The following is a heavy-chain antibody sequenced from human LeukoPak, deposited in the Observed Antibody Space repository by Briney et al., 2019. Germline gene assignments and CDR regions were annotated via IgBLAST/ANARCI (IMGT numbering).Heavy chain of an antibody. CDR1: GYTFTGYY. V-gene: IGHV1-2*02. CDR2: INPNSGGT. D-gene: IGHD6-13*01. Sequence: ASVKVSCKASGYTFTGYYMHWVRQAPGQGLEWMGWINPNSGGTNYAQKFQGRVTMTRDTSTSTVYMDLSSLRSEDTAVYYCARGLSSSWYSFDYWGQGTLVTVSS. CDR3: ARGLSSSWYSFDY. J-gene: IGHJ4*02.